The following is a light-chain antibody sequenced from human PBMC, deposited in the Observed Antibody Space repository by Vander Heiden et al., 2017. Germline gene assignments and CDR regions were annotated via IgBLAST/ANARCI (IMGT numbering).Light chain of an antibody. CDR3: QQSYSTPQT. J-gene: IGKJ1*01. CDR2: AAS. Sequence: DIQMTQSPSSLSASVGGRVTITCRASQSISSYLNWYQQKPGKAPKLLIYAASSLQSGVPSRFSGSGSGTDFTLTISRLQPEDFATYYCQQSYSTPQTFGQGTKVEIK. CDR1: QSISSY. V-gene: IGKV1-39*01.